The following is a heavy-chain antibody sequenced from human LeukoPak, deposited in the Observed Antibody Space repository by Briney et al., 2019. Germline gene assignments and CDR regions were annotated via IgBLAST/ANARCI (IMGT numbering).Heavy chain of an antibody. CDR1: GGSISSSTYY. V-gene: IGHV4-39*01. CDR2: IYNSGST. J-gene: IGHJ4*02. CDR3: ARHAAGGSYYPNFDS. Sequence: SETLSLTCNVSGGSISSSTYYWGWIRQPPGKGLEWIGSIYNSGSTYYNPSLKSRVTIAVDTSKNQFSLKVNSVTAADTAVYYCARHAAGGSYYPNFDSWGQGALVTVAS. D-gene: IGHD1-26*01.